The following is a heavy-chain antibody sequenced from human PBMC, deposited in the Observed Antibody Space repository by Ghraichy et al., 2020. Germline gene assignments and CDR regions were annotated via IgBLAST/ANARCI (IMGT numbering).Heavy chain of an antibody. CDR3: TRVITVTTNEYYFDY. Sequence: GGSLRLSCTASGFTFGDYAMSWFRQAPGKGLEWVGFIRSKAYGGTTEYAASVKGRFTISRDDSKSIAYLQMNSLKTEDTAVYYCTRVITVTTNEYYFDYWGQGTLVTVSS. CDR1: GFTFGDYA. D-gene: IGHD4-17*01. V-gene: IGHV3-49*03. J-gene: IGHJ4*02. CDR2: IRSKAYGGTT.